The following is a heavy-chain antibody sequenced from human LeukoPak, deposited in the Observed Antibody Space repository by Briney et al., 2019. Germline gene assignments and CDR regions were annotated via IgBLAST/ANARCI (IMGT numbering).Heavy chain of an antibody. CDR3: AGSMVRGVTTGSYYYYGMDV. D-gene: IGHD3-10*01. V-gene: IGHV4-59*08. CDR1: GGSTSSYY. J-gene: IGHJ6*02. CDR2: IYYSGST. Sequence: PSETLSLTCTVSGGSTSSYYWSWIRQPPGKGLEWIGYIYYSGSTNYNPSLKSRVTISVDTSKNKFSLKLSSVTAADTAVYYCAGSMVRGVTTGSYYYYGMDVWGQGTTVTVSS.